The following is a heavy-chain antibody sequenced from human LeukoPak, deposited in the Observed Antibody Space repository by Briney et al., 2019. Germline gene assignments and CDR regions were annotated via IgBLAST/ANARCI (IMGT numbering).Heavy chain of an antibody. CDR2: ISSSSSYI. CDR1: GFTFSSYS. Sequence: GGSQRLSCAASGFTFSSYSMNWVRQAPGKGLEWVSSISSSSSYIYYADSVKGRFTISRDNAKNTLDLQMNSLRAEDTAVYYCARAEASGWLLPYFDYWGQGTLVTVSS. J-gene: IGHJ4*02. V-gene: IGHV3-21*01. CDR3: ARAEASGWLLPYFDY. D-gene: IGHD5-24*01.